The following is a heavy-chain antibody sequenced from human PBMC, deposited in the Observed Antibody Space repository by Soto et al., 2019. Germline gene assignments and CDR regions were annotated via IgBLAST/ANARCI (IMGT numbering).Heavy chain of an antibody. D-gene: IGHD2-21*01. CDR1: GGSTSSGDYY. V-gene: IGHV4-30-4*01. J-gene: IGHJ4*02. Sequence: PSETLSLTCTVSGGSTSSGDYYWRWIRQPPGKGLEWLGYIYYSGSTYSNPSIKSRVTISVDTSKNQFSLKLSSVTAADAAVYYCARVFARTIAGFDYWGQGTLVTVSS. CDR2: IYYSGST. CDR3: ARVFARTIAGFDY.